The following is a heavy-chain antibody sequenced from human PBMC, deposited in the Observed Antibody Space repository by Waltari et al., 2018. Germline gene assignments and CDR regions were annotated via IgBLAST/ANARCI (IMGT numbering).Heavy chain of an antibody. D-gene: IGHD3-3*01. Sequence: QVQLQESGPGLVKPSETLSLTCTVSGYSISSGYYWGWIRQPPGKGLEWIGSIYHSGSTYYNPSLKSRVTISVDTSKNQFSLKLSSVTAADTAVYYCASIDYDFWSGYPYYFDYWGQGTLVTVSS. CDR1: GYSISSGYY. V-gene: IGHV4-38-2*02. CDR3: ASIDYDFWSGYPYYFDY. J-gene: IGHJ4*02. CDR2: IYHSGST.